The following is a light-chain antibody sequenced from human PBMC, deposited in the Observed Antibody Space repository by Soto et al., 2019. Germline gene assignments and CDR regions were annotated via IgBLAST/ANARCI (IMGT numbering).Light chain of an antibody. Sequence: QSALTQPASLSGSPGQSITISCTGTSSDVGGYNYVSWYQQHPGKAPKLMIYDVSNRPSGVSNRFSGSKSGNTASLTISGLQAEDEADYYCSSYRASSPTHYVFGPGTKLTAL. J-gene: IGLJ1*01. CDR1: SSDVGGYNY. CDR2: DVS. V-gene: IGLV2-14*03. CDR3: SSYRASSPTHYV.